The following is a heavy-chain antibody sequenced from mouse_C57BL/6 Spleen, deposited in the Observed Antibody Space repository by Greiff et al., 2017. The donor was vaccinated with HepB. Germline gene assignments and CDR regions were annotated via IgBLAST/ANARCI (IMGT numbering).Heavy chain of an antibody. CDR2: IHPNSGST. CDR3: ARRDYDYFYAMDY. D-gene: IGHD2-4*01. J-gene: IGHJ4*01. CDR1: GYTFTSYW. Sequence: VQLQQPGAELVKPGASVKLSCKASGYTFTSYWMHWVKQRPGQGLEWIGMIHPNSGSTNYNEKFKSKATLTVDKSSSTAYMQLSSLTSEDSAVYYCARRDYDYFYAMDYWGQGTSVTVSS. V-gene: IGHV1-64*01.